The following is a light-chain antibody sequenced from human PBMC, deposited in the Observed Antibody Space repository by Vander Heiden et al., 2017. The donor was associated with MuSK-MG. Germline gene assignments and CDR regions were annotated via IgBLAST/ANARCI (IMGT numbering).Light chain of an antibody. CDR3: SGALATGLT. CDR1: QSLLHSNGYNY. J-gene: IGKJ4*01. CDR2: LGS. V-gene: IGKV2-28*01. Sequence: DIVMTQSPLSLPVTPGEPASISCKSSQSLLHSNGYNYLDWYLQKPGQSPQLLIYLGSNRASGVPDRFTGSGSGTDFTLKMMRVVAEDIGVYYCSGALATGLTFGGGTKVEIK.